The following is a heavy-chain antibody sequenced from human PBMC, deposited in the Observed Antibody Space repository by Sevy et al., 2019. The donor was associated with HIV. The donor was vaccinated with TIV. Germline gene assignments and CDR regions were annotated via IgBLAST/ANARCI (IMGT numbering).Heavy chain of an antibody. Sequence: AETLSLTCTVSGGPISSYYWSWIRQPPGKGLEWIGYIYYSGSTNYNPSLKSRVTISVDTSKNQFSLKLSSVTAADTAVYYCARDASLYYSGSGSKRGLGYYYGMDVWGQGTTVTVSS. V-gene: IGHV4-59*01. CDR1: GGPISSYY. J-gene: IGHJ6*02. D-gene: IGHD3-10*01. CDR3: ARDASLYYSGSGSKRGLGYYYGMDV. CDR2: IYYSGST.